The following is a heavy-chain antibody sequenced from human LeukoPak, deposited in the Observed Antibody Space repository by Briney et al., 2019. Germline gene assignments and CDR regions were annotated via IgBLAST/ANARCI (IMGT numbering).Heavy chain of an antibody. V-gene: IGHV4-59*08. CDR2: IYYSGNT. CDR3: ARNYGFFDY. Sequence: SETLSLTCTVSGGSITNYYWGWIRQPPGKGLEWMGYIYYSGNTKYNPSLKSRVTISADTSKNLFSLKLSSVTAADTAVYYCARNYGFFDYWGQGTLVTVSS. CDR1: GGSITNYY. J-gene: IGHJ4*02. D-gene: IGHD4-17*01.